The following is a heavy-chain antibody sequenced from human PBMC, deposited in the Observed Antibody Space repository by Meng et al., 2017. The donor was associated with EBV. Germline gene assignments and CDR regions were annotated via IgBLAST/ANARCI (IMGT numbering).Heavy chain of an antibody. J-gene: IGHJ4*02. CDR1: GGPFIYYA. D-gene: IGHD3-10*01. V-gene: IGHV1-69*01. CDR2: FLPRLGAP. Sequence: QVQLVQSAAEVKKPWSSVKVACKTSGGPFIYYAISWVRQAPGQGLEWLGGFLPRLGAPNYAQKFHGRVKITADESTSTHYMDLSSLRSEDTAIYYCASESGRGYTPDYWGQGTLVTVSS. CDR3: ASESGRGYTPDY.